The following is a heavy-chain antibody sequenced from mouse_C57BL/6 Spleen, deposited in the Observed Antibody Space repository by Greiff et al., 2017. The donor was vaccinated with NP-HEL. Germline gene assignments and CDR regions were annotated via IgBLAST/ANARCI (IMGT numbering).Heavy chain of an antibody. D-gene: IGHD1-1*01. CDR2: ISSGSSTI. V-gene: IGHV5-17*01. CDR3: AREYYGSSGWYFDV. J-gene: IGHJ1*03. CDR1: GFTFSDYG. Sequence: EVMLVESGGGLVKPGGSLKLSCAASGFTFSDYGMHWVRQAPEKGLEWIAYISSGSSTIYYADTVKGRFTISRDNAKNNLFLQMTSLRSEDTAMYYCAREYYGSSGWYFDVWGTGTTVTVSS.